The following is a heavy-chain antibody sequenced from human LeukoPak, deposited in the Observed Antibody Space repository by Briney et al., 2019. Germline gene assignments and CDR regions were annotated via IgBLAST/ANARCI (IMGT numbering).Heavy chain of an antibody. D-gene: IGHD2-8*01. J-gene: IGHJ5*02. CDR2: ISGNGDST. V-gene: IGHV3-64*01. CDR3: AREVYAGNWFDP. Sequence: PGGSLRLSCAASGFTFSTCAMHWVRQAPGKGLEYVAAISGNGDSTYYANSVKGRFTISRDNSKNTLYLQMGSLRPEDMAVYYCAREVYAGNWFDPCGQGTLVTVSS. CDR1: GFTFSTCA.